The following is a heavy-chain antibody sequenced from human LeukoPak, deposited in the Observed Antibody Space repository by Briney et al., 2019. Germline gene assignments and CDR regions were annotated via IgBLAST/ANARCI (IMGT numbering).Heavy chain of an antibody. CDR2: IYPGDSDT. Sequence: GESLKISCKGSGYSFASFWIGWVRQMPGKGLEWMGIIYPGDSDTRYGPSFQGQVTISADKSTSTTYVQWSSLKASDTAMYYCASIVVAAAGRGYYYYGMDVWGQGTTVTVSS. CDR3: ASIVVAAAGRGYYYYGMDV. J-gene: IGHJ6*02. CDR1: GYSFASFW. V-gene: IGHV5-51*01. D-gene: IGHD6-13*01.